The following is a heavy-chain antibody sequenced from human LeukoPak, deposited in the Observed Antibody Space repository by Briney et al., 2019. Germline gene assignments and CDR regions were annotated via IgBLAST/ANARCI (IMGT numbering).Heavy chain of an antibody. CDR3: ASGSYYFDY. D-gene: IGHD1-26*01. V-gene: IGHV3-53*04. CDR2: IYSGGTT. Sequence: GGSLRLSCAASGFTVSTNCMTWVRQAPGKGLEWVSTIYSGGTTYYADSVMGRFTISRHNSRNTLYLQMNSLRAEDTAVYYCASGSYYFDYWGQGTLVTVSS. CDR1: GFTVSTNC. J-gene: IGHJ4*02.